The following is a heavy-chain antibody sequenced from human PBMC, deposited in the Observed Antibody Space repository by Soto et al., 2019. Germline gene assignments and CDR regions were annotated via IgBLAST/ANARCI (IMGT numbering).Heavy chain of an antibody. CDR3: TTDSYSAIIIVRFYY. J-gene: IGHJ4*01. Sequence: PGGSLRVSCAASCFTFTNSWINWVRQAPGKGLEWVGRIKSKTDGGTTDYAEPVKGRFAISRDDSNNMVYLQMNSLKIEDTAVYYCTTDSYSAIIIVRFYYWGHGTLVTVSS. CDR1: CFTFTNSW. D-gene: IGHD1-26*01. V-gene: IGHV3-15*07. CDR2: IKSKTDGGTT.